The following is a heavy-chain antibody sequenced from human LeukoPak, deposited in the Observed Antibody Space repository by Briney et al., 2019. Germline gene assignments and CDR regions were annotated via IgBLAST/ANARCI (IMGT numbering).Heavy chain of an antibody. V-gene: IGHV1-2*02. J-gene: IGHJ3*01. D-gene: IGHD6-19*01. CDR2: INPHSGGT. Sequence: VASVKVSCKASGYTFTAYYLHWLRQAPGQGLEWVGWINPHSGGTNLAQNFQGRVTMTRDTSISTAYMELSRMRSDDTAVYYCATKTIPGITVAGTAFDVWGQGTLVTVSS. CDR3: ATKTIPGITVAGTAFDV. CDR1: GYTFTAYY.